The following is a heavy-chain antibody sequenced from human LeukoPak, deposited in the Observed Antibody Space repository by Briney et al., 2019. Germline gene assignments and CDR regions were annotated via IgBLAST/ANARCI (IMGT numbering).Heavy chain of an antibody. V-gene: IGHV3-11*01. CDR2: TNTDGNTI. Sequence: PGGSLRLSCAASGFTFRDYFMSWIRQAPGKGLKWVAYTNTDGNTIYYADSMKGRFTISRDNAKNSLYLQMNTLRAEDTAVYYCARATYDSSAVDAFDIWGQGTMVTVSP. CDR3: ARATYDSSAVDAFDI. J-gene: IGHJ3*02. D-gene: IGHD3-22*01. CDR1: GFTFRDYF.